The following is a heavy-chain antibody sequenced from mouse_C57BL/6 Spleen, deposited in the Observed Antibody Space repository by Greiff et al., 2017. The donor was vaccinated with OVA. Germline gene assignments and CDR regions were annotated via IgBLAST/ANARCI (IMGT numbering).Heavy chain of an antibody. V-gene: IGHV3-6*01. CDR2: ISYDGSN. CDR1: GYSITSGYY. J-gene: IGHJ2*01. Sequence: EVQRVESGPGLVKPSQSLSLTCSVTGYSITSGYYWNWIRQFPGNKLEWMGYISYDGSNNYNPSLKNRISITRDTSKNQFFLTLNSVTTEDTATYYCARGDGNYGFDYWGQGTTLTVSS. D-gene: IGHD2-1*01. CDR3: ARGDGNYGFDY.